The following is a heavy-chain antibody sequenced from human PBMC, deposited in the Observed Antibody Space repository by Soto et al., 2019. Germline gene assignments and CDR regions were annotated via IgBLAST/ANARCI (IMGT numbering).Heavy chain of an antibody. J-gene: IGHJ4*02. CDR1: GFTFTAYY. CDR2: IKKDGSEQ. D-gene: IGHD3-10*01. V-gene: IGHV3-7*03. Sequence: EVQLVESGGGLVQPGGSLRLSCAASGFTFTAYYMTWVRQAPGKGLEWVASIKKDGSEQYYVDSAKGRFTISRDNAKNSLYLQMNSLRAGDTALYYCSRENWFQDFWGQGTLVTVSS. CDR3: SRENWFQDF.